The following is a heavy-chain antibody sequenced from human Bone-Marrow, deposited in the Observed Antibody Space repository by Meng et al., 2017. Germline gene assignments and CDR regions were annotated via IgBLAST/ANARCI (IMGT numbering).Heavy chain of an antibody. CDR2: IWYDGSNK. CDR3: ARGMVVAATGGWFDP. Sequence: GESLKISCAASGFTFSSYGMHWVRQAPGKGLEWVAVIWYDGSNKYYADSVKGRFTISRDNSKNTLYLQMNSLRVEDTAVYYCARGMVVAATGGWFDPWGQGTLVTVSS. CDR1: GFTFSSYG. V-gene: IGHV3-33*01. D-gene: IGHD2-15*01. J-gene: IGHJ5*02.